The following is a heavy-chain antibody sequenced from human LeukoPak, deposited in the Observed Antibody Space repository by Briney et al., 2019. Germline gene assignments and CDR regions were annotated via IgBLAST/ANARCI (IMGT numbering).Heavy chain of an antibody. V-gene: IGHV4-31*03. D-gene: IGHD3/OR15-3a*01. CDR1: GGSISSGGYY. CDR2: IYYSGST. J-gene: IGHJ6*03. CDR3: ARVRAQDSDWYYYYYMDV. Sequence: SETLSLTCTVSGGSISSGGYYWSWIRQHPGKGLEWIGYIYYSGSTYYNPSLKSRVTISVDTSKNQFSLKLSSVTAADTAVYYCARVRAQDSDWYYYYYMDVWAKGPRSPSP.